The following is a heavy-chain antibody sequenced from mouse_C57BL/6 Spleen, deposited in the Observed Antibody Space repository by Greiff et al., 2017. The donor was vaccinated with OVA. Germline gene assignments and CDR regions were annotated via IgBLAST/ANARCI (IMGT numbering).Heavy chain of an antibody. Sequence: EVKVVESGGGLVKPGGSLKLSCAASGFTFSSYAMSWVRQTPEKRLEWVATISDGGSYTYYPDNVKGRFTISRDNAKNNLYLQMSHLKSEDTAMYYCARDGIYYDYPWFAYWGQGTLVTVSA. D-gene: IGHD2-4*01. CDR3: ARDGIYYDYPWFAY. CDR1: GFTFSSYA. J-gene: IGHJ3*01. CDR2: ISDGGSYT. V-gene: IGHV5-4*01.